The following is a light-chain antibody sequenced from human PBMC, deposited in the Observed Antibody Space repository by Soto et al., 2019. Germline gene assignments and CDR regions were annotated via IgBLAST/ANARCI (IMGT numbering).Light chain of an antibody. J-gene: IGLJ1*01. Sequence: QSVLTQPPSVSGAPGQRVTISCTGSSSNIGAGYDVHWYQQLPGTAPKLLIYANSNRPSGVPDRFSASKSGTSASLAITGLQAEDEADYYCQSYDSSITLIVFGTGTKVTVL. CDR3: QSYDSSITLIV. CDR2: ANS. V-gene: IGLV1-40*01. CDR1: SSNIGAGYD.